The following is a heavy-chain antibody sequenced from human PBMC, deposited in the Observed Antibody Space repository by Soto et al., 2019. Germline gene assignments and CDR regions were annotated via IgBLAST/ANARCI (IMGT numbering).Heavy chain of an antibody. D-gene: IGHD3-22*01. V-gene: IGHV4-39*01. CDR2: IYYSGST. J-gene: IGHJ6*02. CDR1: GGSNNSSSYY. Sequence: PSETLSLTGTVSGGSNNSSSYYWGWIREPTGKGLEWIGSIYYSGSTYYNPSLKSRVTISVDTSKNQFSLKLSSVTAADTAVYYCASPSGYYHYYYYGMDVWGQGTPVT. CDR3: ASPSGYYHYYYYGMDV.